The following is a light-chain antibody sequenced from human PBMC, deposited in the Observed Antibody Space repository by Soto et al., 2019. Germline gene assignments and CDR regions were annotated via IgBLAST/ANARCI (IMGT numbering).Light chain of an antibody. CDR1: ESVSSSY. CDR2: GAS. V-gene: IGKV3-20*01. Sequence: EIVLTQSPGTLSLSPGERATLSCRASESVSSSYLAWYQQKPGQAPRLLIYGASNRATGIPDRFSGSGSGTDFTLPISRLEPEDFAVYYCQHYGSSVFTFGPGTKVDVK. CDR3: QHYGSSVFT. J-gene: IGKJ3*01.